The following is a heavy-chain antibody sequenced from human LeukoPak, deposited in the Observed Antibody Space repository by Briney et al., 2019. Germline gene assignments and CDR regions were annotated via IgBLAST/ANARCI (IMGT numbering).Heavy chain of an antibody. V-gene: IGHV3-23*01. CDR1: GFTFSSYG. CDR2: ISGSGGST. Sequence: GGSLRLSCAASGFTFSSYGMSWVRQAPGKGLEWVSAISGSGGSTYYADSVKGRFTISRDNSKNTLYLQMNSLRAEDTAVYYCAKDDNCGGDCSDYYYYYYMDVWGKGTTVTISS. J-gene: IGHJ6*03. D-gene: IGHD2-21*02. CDR3: AKDDNCGGDCSDYYYYYYMDV.